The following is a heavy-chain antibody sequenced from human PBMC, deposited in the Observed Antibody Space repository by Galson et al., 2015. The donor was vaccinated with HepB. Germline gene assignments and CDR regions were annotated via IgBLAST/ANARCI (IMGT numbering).Heavy chain of an antibody. V-gene: IGHV3-15*07. CDR1: GFTFSNAW. D-gene: IGHD2-2*01. CDR2: IKSKTDGGTT. J-gene: IGHJ2*01. Sequence: SLRLSCAASGFTFSNAWMNWVRQAPGKGLEWVGRIKSKTDGGTTDYAAPVKGRFTISRDDSKNTLYLQMNSLKTEDTAVYYCTTRIVVVPAAIPWYFDLWGRGTLVTVSS. CDR3: TTRIVVVPAAIPWYFDL.